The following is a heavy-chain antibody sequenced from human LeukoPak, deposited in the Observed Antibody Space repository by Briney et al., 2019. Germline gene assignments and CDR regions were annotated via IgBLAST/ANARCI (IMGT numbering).Heavy chain of an antibody. CDR2: IFYSGNT. Sequence: SETLSLTCTVSGVSISSYYWSWFRQPPGKGPEWIWHIFYSGNTIYHPSLKSRVTISVDTPQNHFSLGMKSVAAADTAVYYRASLAASSGSDYPDDWGQGTLVTVSS. V-gene: IGHV4-59*08. J-gene: IGHJ4*02. CDR1: GVSISSYY. CDR3: ASLAASSGSDYPDD. D-gene: IGHD1-26*01.